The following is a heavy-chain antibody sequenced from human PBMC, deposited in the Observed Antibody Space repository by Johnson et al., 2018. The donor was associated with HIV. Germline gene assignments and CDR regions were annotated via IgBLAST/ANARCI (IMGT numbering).Heavy chain of an antibody. CDR1: GFTVSTNY. V-gene: IGHV3-74*02. CDR3: AKGVRGSSCYDAFDI. D-gene: IGHD6-6*01. Sequence: VQLVESGGGVVQPGRSLRLSCAASGFTVSTNYMSWIRQAPGKGLEWVSRIDSVGRGTSYADSVKGRFTISRDNAKNTLSLQMNNLRAEDTAVYYCAKGVRGSSCYDAFDIWGQGTMVTVS. J-gene: IGHJ3*02. CDR2: IDSVGRGT.